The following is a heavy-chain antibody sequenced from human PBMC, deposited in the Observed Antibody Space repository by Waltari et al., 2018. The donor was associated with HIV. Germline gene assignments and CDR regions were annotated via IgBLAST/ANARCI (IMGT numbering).Heavy chain of an antibody. D-gene: IGHD3-9*01. J-gene: IGHJ4*02. CDR1: GGSFSGNF. Sequence: QVQLQQWGAGVLTPSGTLSLTCAVYGGSFSGNFWGWIRQSPGKGLEWIGEINPSGKTKYNPSLKSRLTLSAETSKNQFSLKLRSVPAADMGVYFCASLHITSSTILFDYWGQGSLVTVSS. CDR2: INPSGKT. V-gene: IGHV4-34*01. CDR3: ASLHITSSTILFDY.